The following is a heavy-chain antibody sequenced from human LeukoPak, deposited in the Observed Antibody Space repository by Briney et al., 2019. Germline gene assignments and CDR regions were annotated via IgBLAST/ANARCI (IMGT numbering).Heavy chain of an antibody. CDR1: GFTFSTFT. D-gene: IGHD3-16*01. J-gene: IGHJ3*02. V-gene: IGHV3-48*01. CDR2: ISSSSSTM. Sequence: GGSLRLSCAASGFTFSTFTMNWVRRTPGRGLEWVSSISSSSSTMYYADSVKGRFTISRDNSKNTLYLQMNSLRAEDTAVYYCARKRGLDAFDIWGQGTMVTVSS. CDR3: ARKRGLDAFDI.